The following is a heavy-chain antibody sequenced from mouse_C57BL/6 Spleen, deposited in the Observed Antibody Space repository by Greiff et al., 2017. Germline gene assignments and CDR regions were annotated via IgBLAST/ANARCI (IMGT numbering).Heavy chain of an antibody. CDR1: GYTFTSYW. D-gene: IGHD1-1*01. CDR3: ARSEVTTVVGGFDY. V-gene: IGHV1-59*01. CDR2: IDPSDSYT. J-gene: IGHJ2*01. Sequence: QVQLQQPGAELVRPGTSVKLSCKASGYTFTSYWMHWVKQRPGQGLEWIGVIDPSDSYTNYNQKFKGKATLTVDTSSSTAYMQLSSLTSEDSAVYYCARSEVTTVVGGFDYWGQGTTLTVSS.